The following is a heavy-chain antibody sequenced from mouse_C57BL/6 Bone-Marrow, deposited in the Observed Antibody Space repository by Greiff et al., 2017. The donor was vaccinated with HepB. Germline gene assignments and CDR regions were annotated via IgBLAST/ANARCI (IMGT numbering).Heavy chain of an antibody. Sequence: EVQLQESGGGLVQPGGSMKLSCVASGFTFSNYWMNWVRQSPEKGLEWVAQIRLKSDNYATHYAESVKGRFTISRDDSKSSVYLQMNNLRAEDTRIYYCTSYDYDGGADWFDYWGQGTTLTVSS. D-gene: IGHD2-4*01. CDR2: IRLKSDNYAT. CDR1: GFTFSNYW. J-gene: IGHJ2*01. CDR3: TSYDYDGGADWFDY. V-gene: IGHV6-3*01.